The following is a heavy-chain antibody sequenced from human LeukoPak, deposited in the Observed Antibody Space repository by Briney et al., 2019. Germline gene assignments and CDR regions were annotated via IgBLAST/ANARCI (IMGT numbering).Heavy chain of an antibody. CDR2: INSDGSST. V-gene: IGHV3-74*01. J-gene: IGHJ6*03. CDR3: ARAQYIYYMDV. D-gene: IGHD5-18*01. CDR1: GFTFSSYW. Sequence: GGSLRLSCAASGFTFSSYWMHWVRQAPGKGLVWVSRINSDGSSTSYADSVKGRFTISRDNAKNTLYLQMNSLRAEDTAVYYCARAQYIYYMDVSGKGTTVTVSS.